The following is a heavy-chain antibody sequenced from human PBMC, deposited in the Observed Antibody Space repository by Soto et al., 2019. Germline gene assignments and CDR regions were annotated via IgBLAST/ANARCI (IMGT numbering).Heavy chain of an antibody. D-gene: IGHD6-19*01. CDR1: GFTFGDYA. CDR2: IRSKAYGGTT. CDR3: TRDPMAGTAGYYFGY. V-gene: IGHV3-49*03. J-gene: IGHJ4*02. Sequence: GGSLRLSCTASGFTFGDYAMSWFRQAPGKGLEWVGFIRSKAYGGTTEYAASVKGRFTISRDDSKSIAYLQMNSLKTEDTAVYYCTRDPMAGTAGYYFGYWGQGTLVTVSS.